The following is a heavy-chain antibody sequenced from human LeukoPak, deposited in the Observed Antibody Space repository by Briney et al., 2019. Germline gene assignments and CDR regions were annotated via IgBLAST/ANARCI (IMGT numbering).Heavy chain of an antibody. D-gene: IGHD3-22*01. CDR3: ARDAYYDSSGYYPSDY. J-gene: IGHJ4*02. CDR2: ISAYNGNT. Sequence: GASVKASCKASGYTFTSYGISCVRQAPGQGLEWMGWISAYNGNTNYAQKLQGRVTMTTDTSTSTAYMELRSLRSDDTAVYYCARDAYYDSSGYYPSDYWGQGTLVTVSS. CDR1: GYTFTSYG. V-gene: IGHV1-18*01.